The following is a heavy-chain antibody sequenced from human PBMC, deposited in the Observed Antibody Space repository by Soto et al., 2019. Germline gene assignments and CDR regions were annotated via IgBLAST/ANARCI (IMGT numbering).Heavy chain of an antibody. CDR3: ARMYSSSPTHFFDH. CDR1: GDSISSNY. J-gene: IGHJ4*02. V-gene: IGHV4-59*01. D-gene: IGHD6-6*01. CDR2: VFYTGIT. Sequence: SETLSLTCTVSGDSISSNYWTWLRQPPGEGLEWIGYVFYTGITNYNPSLKSRVTISVDTSMNHFSLKLNSVTAADSAMYYCARMYSSSPTHFFDHWGQGTLVTVSS.